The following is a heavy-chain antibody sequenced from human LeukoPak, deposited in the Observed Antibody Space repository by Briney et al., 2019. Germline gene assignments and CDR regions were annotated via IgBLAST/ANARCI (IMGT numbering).Heavy chain of an antibody. CDR1: GFTVSSNY. CDR2: ISSGGET. Sequence: PGGSLRLSCADSGFTVSSNYMRWVRQAPGKGLEWVSVISSGGETYYADSVKGRFTISRHNSKNTVYLQMSSLRIEDTAVYYCARGVQSEPWGQGTLVTVSS. CDR3: ARGVQSEP. V-gene: IGHV3-53*04. J-gene: IGHJ5*02.